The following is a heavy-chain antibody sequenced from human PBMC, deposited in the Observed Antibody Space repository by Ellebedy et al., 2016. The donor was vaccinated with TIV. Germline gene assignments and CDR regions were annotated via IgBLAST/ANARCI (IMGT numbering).Heavy chain of an antibody. CDR3: TKGSVARGADY. V-gene: IGHV3-23*01. CDR1: GFTFSSSV. CDR2: LNDRGNSR. D-gene: IGHD4-23*01. Sequence: GGSLRLXXAASGFTFSSSVMSWVRQSPGKGLEWVSSLNDRGNSRHYADSVRGRFTISRDNSKSTLFLQANSLTVDDTAVYYCTKGSVARGADYWGQGTLVTVSS. J-gene: IGHJ4*02.